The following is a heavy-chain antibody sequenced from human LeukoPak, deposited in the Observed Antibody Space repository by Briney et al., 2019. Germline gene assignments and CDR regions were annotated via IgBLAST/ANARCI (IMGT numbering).Heavy chain of an antibody. CDR2: INPGGGST. D-gene: IGHD5-12*01. Sequence: ASVKVSCKASGYTFTSYYMHWVRQAPGQGLEWMGIINPGGGSTSYAQKFQGRVTMTRDTSTSTVYMELSSLRSEDTAVYYCARDSVDIVATLYPGWVDYWGQGTLVTVSS. J-gene: IGHJ4*02. V-gene: IGHV1-46*01. CDR1: GYTFTSYY. CDR3: ARDSVDIVATLYPGWVDY.